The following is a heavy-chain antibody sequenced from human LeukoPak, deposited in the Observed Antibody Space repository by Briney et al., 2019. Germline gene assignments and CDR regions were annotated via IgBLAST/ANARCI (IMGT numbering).Heavy chain of an antibody. D-gene: IGHD2-2*01. J-gene: IGHJ4*02. CDR3: TRDKKGASCYDY. CDR1: GGSISSYY. Sequence: SETLSLTCTVSGGSISSYYWSWIRPPPGKGLEWIGYIYYSGSTNYNPSLKSRVTISVDTSKNQFSLKLNSVTAADTAVYYCTRDKKGASCYDYWGQGTLVTVSS. V-gene: IGHV4-59*01. CDR2: IYYSGST.